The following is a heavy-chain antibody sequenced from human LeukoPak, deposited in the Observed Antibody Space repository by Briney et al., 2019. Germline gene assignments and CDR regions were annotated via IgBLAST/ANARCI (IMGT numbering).Heavy chain of an antibody. V-gene: IGHV3-13*01. CDR2: IGIRDDT. J-gene: IGHJ4*02. CDR3: ARGGIQVSGIDEFDY. Sequence: GGSLRLTCAASGFTFIDYDMHWVRQVIGKGLEWVSAIGIRDDTHYSGSVKGQFTISRENAESSLYLQMNSLRAEDTAVYYCARGGIQVSGIDEFDYWGQGTLVTVSS. CDR1: GFTFIDYD. D-gene: IGHD6-19*01.